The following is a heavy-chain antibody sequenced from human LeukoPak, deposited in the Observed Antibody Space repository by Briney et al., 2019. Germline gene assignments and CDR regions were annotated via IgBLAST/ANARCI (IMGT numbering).Heavy chain of an antibody. CDR2: IRSRSTTI. D-gene: IGHD6-19*01. CDR3: GKGSLAVAATPLDF. V-gene: IGHV3-11*01. J-gene: IGHJ4*02. CDR1: GFAFSNSF. Sequence: PGGSLRLSCTASGFAFSNSFMSWVRQAPGKGLEWISYIRSRSTTIYYADSVKGRSTISGDNGRNTVYLQMNNLRVDDTAVFYCGKGSLAVAATPLDFWGQGTLVTVSS.